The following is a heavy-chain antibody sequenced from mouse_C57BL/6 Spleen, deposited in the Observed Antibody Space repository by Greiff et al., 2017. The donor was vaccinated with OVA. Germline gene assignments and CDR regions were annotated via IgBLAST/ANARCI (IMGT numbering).Heavy chain of an antibody. CDR2: IDPSDSYT. Sequence: QVQLQQPGAELVMPGASVKLSCKASGYTFTSYWMHWVKQRPGQGLEWIGEIDPSDSYTNYNQKFKGKSTLTVDTSSSTAYMQLSSLTSEDSAVYYCARGTTVVADYWGQGTTLTVSS. V-gene: IGHV1-69*01. D-gene: IGHD1-1*01. CDR3: ARGTTVVADY. CDR1: GYTFTSYW. J-gene: IGHJ2*01.